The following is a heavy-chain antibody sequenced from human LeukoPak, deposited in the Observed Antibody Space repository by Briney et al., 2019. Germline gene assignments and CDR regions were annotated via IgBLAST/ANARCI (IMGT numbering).Heavy chain of an antibody. J-gene: IGHJ5*02. Sequence: PGRSLRLSCAASEFTFDDYAMHWVRQAPGKGLEWVSGISWNSGSIGYADSVKGRFTISRDNAKNSLYLQMNSLRAEDTALYYCAKGRDKYQLLSKNWFDPWGQGTLVTVSS. CDR2: ISWNSGSI. CDR3: AKGRDKYQLLSKNWFDP. D-gene: IGHD2-2*01. V-gene: IGHV3-9*01. CDR1: EFTFDDYA.